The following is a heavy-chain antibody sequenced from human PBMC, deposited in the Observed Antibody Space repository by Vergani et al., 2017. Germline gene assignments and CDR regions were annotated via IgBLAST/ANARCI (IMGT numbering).Heavy chain of an antibody. CDR2: INNSGST. D-gene: IGHD3-3*01. Sequence: QVQLQQWGAGLLKPSETLSLTCAVYGGSFSGYYWSWIRQPPGKGLEWIGEINNSGSTNYNPSLKSRVTISVDTSKNQFSLKLSSVTAADTAVYYCARGQDDFVFDYWGQGTLVTVSS. J-gene: IGHJ4*02. CDR1: GGSFSGYY. V-gene: IGHV4-34*01. CDR3: ARGQDDFVFDY.